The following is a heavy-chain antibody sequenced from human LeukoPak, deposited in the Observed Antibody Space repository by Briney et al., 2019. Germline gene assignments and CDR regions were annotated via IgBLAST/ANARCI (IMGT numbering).Heavy chain of an antibody. CDR3: ASVTTMDSPVDY. J-gene: IGHJ4*02. Sequence: GGSLRLSCAASGFTFSDYYMSWIRQAPGEGLGWVSYISSSGSTIYYADSVKGRFTISRDNAKNSLYLQKNSLRGEGTAVYYCASVTTMDSPVDYWGQGTLVTVSS. CDR2: ISSSGSTI. CDR1: GFTFSDYY. D-gene: IGHD5-18*01. V-gene: IGHV3-11*01.